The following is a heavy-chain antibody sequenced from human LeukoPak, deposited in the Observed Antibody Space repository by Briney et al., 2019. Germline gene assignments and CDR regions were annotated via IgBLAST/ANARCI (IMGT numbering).Heavy chain of an antibody. CDR2: IYHSGST. CDR1: GYSISSGYY. V-gene: IGHV4-38-2*01. J-gene: IGHJ6*04. Sequence: SETLSLTCAVSGYSISSGYYWGWIRQPPGKGLEWIGSIYHSGSTYYNPSLKSRVTISVDTSKNQFSLKLSSVTAADTAVYYCARGSHYYYGMDVWGKGTTVTVFS. CDR3: ARGSHYYYGMDV.